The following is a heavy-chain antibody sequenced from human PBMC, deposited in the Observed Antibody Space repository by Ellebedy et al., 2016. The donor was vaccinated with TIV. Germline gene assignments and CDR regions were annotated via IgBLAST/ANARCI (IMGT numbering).Heavy chain of an antibody. J-gene: IGHJ2*01. CDR2: ILPIYDGP. CDR1: RGTLSNSA. V-gene: IGHV1-69*06. D-gene: IGHD6-19*01. Sequence: AASVKVSCKASRGTLSNSAISWVRQAPGLGLEWMGGILPIYDGPIHAQKFQDRLTITADKSTSTFYMELRSLTSDDPAMYYCARWGAGYSSGWYGQAGFFDLWGRGTLVTVSS. CDR3: ARWGAGYSSGWYGQAGFFDL.